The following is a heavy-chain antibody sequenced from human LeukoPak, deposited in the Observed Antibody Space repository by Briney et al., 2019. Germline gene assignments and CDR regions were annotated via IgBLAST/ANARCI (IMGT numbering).Heavy chain of an antibody. V-gene: IGHV4-34*01. J-gene: IGHJ3*02. CDR2: INHSGST. D-gene: IGHD3-3*01. CDR3: ARGSLVYDFWSGYYAMNAFDI. CDR1: GGPFSGYY. Sequence: SETLSLTCAVYGGPFSGYYWSWIRQPPGKGLEWIGEINHSGSTNYNPSLKGRVTLSVDTSKNQFSLKLSSVTAADTAVYYCARGSLVYDFWSGYYAMNAFDIWGQGTMVTVSS.